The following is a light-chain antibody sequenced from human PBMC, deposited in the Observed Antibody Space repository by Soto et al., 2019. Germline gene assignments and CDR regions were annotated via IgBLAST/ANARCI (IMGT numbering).Light chain of an antibody. CDR3: QKYSSVPV. V-gene: IGKV1-27*01. J-gene: IGKJ3*01. CDR2: AAS. CDR1: QGIRNF. Sequence: DIQMTQSPTSLSASVGDRVTITCRASQGIRNFVAWYQQKPGKAPKLLIYAASTLQSGVPSRFSGSGSGKDFTLTIISLQPEDVATYSCQKYSSVPVFGPGTKVEIK.